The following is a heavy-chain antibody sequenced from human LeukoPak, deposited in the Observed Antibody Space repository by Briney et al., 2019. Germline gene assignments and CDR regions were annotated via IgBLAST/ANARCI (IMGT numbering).Heavy chain of an antibody. D-gene: IGHD4-23*01. V-gene: IGHV6-1*01. CDR3: ARDRPPLYGGNGLFDY. CDR2: TYYRSKWYN. CDR1: GDSVSSNSAA. J-gene: IGHJ4*02. Sequence: SQTLSLTCAISGDSVSSNSAAWNWIRQSPPRGLEWLGRTYYRSKWYNDYAVSVKSRITINPDTSKNQFSLQLNSVTPEDRAVYYCARDRPPLYGGNGLFDYWGQGTLVTVSS.